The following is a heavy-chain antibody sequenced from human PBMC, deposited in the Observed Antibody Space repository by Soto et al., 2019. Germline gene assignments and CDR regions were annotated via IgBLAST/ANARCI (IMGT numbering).Heavy chain of an antibody. V-gene: IGHV3-30*18. CDR3: GKGEDGQYYSYY. Sequence: QVQLVESGGGVVQPGRSLRLSCAASGFTFSSYGMHWVRQTPGKGLEWLAVISYDGRETYYADSVRGRLTISRDNSKNTVDLHMSSLRTEDTAVYYCGKGEDGQYYSYYWGQGTLVTVSS. J-gene: IGHJ4*02. CDR1: GFTFSSYG. CDR2: ISYDGRET.